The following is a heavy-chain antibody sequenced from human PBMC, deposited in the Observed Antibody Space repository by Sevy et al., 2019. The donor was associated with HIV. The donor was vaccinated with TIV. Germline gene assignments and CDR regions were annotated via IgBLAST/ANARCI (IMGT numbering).Heavy chain of an antibody. Sequence: GGSLRLSCAASGFTFSDYGVNWVRQAPGKGLEWVSSISGSSFYIYYADSVKGRFTISRDNAKNSLYLQMISLRADDTAVYYCARATGTEALDAFDIRGQGTLVTVSS. CDR3: ARATGTEALDAFDI. CDR1: GFTFSDYG. CDR2: ISGSSFYI. V-gene: IGHV3-21*01. D-gene: IGHD1-1*01. J-gene: IGHJ3*02.